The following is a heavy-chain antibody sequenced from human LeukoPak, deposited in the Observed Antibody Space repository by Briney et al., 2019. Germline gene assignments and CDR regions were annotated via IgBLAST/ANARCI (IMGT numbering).Heavy chain of an antibody. Sequence: PGGSLRLSCAGSGFTLSSYVMSWVRQAPGKGLEWVSSLSGTAARTYYADSVKGRFTISRDSSKNTLYLQMSSLRAEDTALYYCAKDLGGDYVPFDNWGQGTLVTVSS. CDR2: LSGTAART. D-gene: IGHD4-17*01. CDR1: GFTLSSYV. V-gene: IGHV3-23*01. J-gene: IGHJ4*02. CDR3: AKDLGGDYVPFDN.